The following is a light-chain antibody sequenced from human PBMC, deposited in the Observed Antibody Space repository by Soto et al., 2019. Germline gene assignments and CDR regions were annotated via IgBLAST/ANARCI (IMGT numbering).Light chain of an antibody. CDR1: SSNIGAGYD. V-gene: IGLV1-40*01. Sequence: VLTQPPSLSGAPFQMVTISFTLSSSNIGAGYDVHWYQQLPGTAPKLLIYGNSNRPSGVPDRFSGSKSGTSASLAITGPTAEDEADYYSPYYDSRPSGFYV. CDR3: PYYDSRPSGFYV. J-gene: IGLJ1*01. CDR2: GNS.